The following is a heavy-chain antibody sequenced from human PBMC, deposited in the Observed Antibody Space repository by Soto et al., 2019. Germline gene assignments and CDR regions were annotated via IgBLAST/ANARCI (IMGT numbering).Heavy chain of an antibody. CDR3: AKDFAGDFDY. CDR1: GFPFSNYW. V-gene: IGHV3-74*01. CDR2: INNDGSYT. D-gene: IGHD4-17*01. J-gene: IGHJ4*02. Sequence: EVQLVESGGGLVQPGGSLRLSCAASGFPFSNYWMHWVRQAPGKGLMWVSRINNDGSYTTDADSVKGRFTISRGNAKSTPYLQMNSLRAEDTAVYYCAKDFAGDFDYWGQGILVTVSS.